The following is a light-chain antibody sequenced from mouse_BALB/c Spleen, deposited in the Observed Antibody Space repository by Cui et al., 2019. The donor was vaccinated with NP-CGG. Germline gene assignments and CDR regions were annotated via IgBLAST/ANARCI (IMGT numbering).Light chain of an antibody. CDR3: ALWYSNHWV. V-gene: IGLV1*01. J-gene: IGLJ1*01. CDR1: TGAVTTSNY. CDR2: GTK. Sequence: QAVVTQESALTTSPGETVTLTCRSSTGAVTTSNYANWVQEKPDYLFTGLIGGTKNRAPGVPARFSGSLIGDKAALTITGAQTEDEAMYFCALWYSNHWVFGGGTKLTVL.